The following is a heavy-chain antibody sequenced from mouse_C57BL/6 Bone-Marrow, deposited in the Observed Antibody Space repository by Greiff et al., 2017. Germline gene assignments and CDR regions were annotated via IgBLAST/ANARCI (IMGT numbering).Heavy chain of an antibody. CDR2: ISNGGGST. J-gene: IGHJ3*01. CDR3: ARPGRLTWFAY. CDR1: GFTFSDYY. D-gene: IGHD2-4*01. Sequence: EVKLVESGGGLMQPGGSLKLSCAASGFTFSDYYMYWVRQTPEKRLEWVAYISNGGGSTYYPDTVKGRFTISRDNAKNTLYLQMSRLKSEDTAMYYCARPGRLTWFAYWGQGTLVTVSA. V-gene: IGHV5-12*01.